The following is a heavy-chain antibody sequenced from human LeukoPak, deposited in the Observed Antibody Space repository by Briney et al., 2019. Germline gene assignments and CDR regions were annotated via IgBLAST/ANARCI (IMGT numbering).Heavy chain of an antibody. J-gene: IGHJ4*02. CDR3: VYLGYCSGGSCYSGDFDY. CDR2: IIPILGIA. Sequence: SVKVSCKASGGTFSSYTISWVRQAPGQGLEWMGRIIPILGIANYAQKFQGRVTITADESTSTAYMELSSLRSEDTAVYYCVYLGYCSGGSCYSGDFDYWGQGTLVTVSS. D-gene: IGHD2-15*01. V-gene: IGHV1-69*02. CDR1: GGTFSSYT.